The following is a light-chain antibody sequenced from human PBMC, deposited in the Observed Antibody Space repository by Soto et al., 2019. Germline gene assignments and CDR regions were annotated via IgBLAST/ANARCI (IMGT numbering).Light chain of an antibody. V-gene: IGKV3-20*01. CDR3: QQYDTSPPLYT. CDR1: QSVDSTY. Sequence: EIVLTQSPGTLSLSPGERATLSCRASQSVDSTYLAWYQQKPGQAPRLLIFATSSRAAGVPDRFSGSGSGTDFTLTISRLEPEDFAVYYCQQYDTSPPLYTFGQGTKLHIK. J-gene: IGKJ2*01. CDR2: ATS.